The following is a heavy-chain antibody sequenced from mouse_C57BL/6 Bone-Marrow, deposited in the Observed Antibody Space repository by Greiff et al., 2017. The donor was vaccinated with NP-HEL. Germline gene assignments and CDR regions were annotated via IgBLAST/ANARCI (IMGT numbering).Heavy chain of an antibody. J-gene: IGHJ3*01. D-gene: IGHD1-1*01. Sequence: VKLQESGPGLVAPSQSLSITCTVSGFSLTSYGVDWVRQSPGKGLEWLGVIWGVGSTNYNSALKSRLSISKDNSKSQVFLKMNSLQTDDTAMYYCASYYYGRRDWFAYWGQETLVTVSA. V-gene: IGHV2-6*01. CDR3: ASYYYGRRDWFAY. CDR2: IWGVGST. CDR1: GFSLTSYG.